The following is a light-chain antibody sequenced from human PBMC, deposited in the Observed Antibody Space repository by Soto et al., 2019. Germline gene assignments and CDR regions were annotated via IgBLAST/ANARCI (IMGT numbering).Light chain of an antibody. CDR1: QSVSTY. CDR2: DAS. J-gene: IGKJ3*01. CDR3: QERSNWPLVT. V-gene: IGKV3-11*01. Sequence: EIVLTQSPATLSLSPGERATLSCRASQSVSTYLAWYQQKPGQPPRLLIYDASNRATGIPARFSGSGSGTDFTRTISSLETEDFAVYYCQERSNWPLVTFGPGTRVEVK.